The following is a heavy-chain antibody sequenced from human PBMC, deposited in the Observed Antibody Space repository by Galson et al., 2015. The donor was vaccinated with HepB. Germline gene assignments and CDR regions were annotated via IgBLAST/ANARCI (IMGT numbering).Heavy chain of an antibody. D-gene: IGHD3-10*01. CDR1: GFTFSTYW. V-gene: IGHV3-7*03. CDR3: ATGGGSGLDN. CDR2: IKPDGSEK. Sequence: SLRLSCAASGFTFSTYWMNWVRQAPGKGPEWVAHIKPDGSEKFYVDSVKGRFTISRDNAKTSLYLEMNSLRAEDTAVYYCATGGGSGLDNWGQGSLVTVSS. J-gene: IGHJ4*02.